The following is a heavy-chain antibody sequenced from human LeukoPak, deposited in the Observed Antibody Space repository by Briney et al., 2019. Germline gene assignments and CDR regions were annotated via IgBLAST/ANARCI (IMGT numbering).Heavy chain of an antibody. D-gene: IGHD6-6*01. CDR2: ISSSSSYI. CDR1: GFTFSSYS. V-gene: IGHV3-21*01. CDR3: ARDGSLRQLKYYYYGMDV. Sequence: GGSLRLSCAASGFTFSSYSMNWVRQAPGKGLEWVSSISSSSSYIYYADSVKGRFTISRDNAKNSLYLQMNSLRAEDTAVYYCARDGSLRQLKYYYYGMDVWGQGTTVTVSS. J-gene: IGHJ6*02.